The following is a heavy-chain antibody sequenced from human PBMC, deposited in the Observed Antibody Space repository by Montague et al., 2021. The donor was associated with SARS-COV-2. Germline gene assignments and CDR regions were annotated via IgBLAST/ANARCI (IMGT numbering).Heavy chain of an antibody. CDR1: GGSISRYY. CDR2: MSYGEST. J-gene: IGHJ5*02. D-gene: IGHD2-2*01. Sequence: SETLSLTCTVNGGSISRYYWSWIRQPPGKGLEWIGYMSYGESTIYNPSLKSRVTISVDTSKYQLSLKVTSVTAADTAVYYCARRDGYCSSTWCPHWFDPWGQGTLVTVSS. V-gene: IGHV4-59*01. CDR3: ARRDGYCSSTWCPHWFDP.